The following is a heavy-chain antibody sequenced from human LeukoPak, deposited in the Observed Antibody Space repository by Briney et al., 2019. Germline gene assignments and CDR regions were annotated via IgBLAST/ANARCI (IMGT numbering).Heavy chain of an antibody. CDR3: AKAPAPSDWFQGIQTTYYFDY. CDR2: ISSSSSYI. J-gene: IGHJ4*02. V-gene: IGHV3-21*01. CDR1: GFTFSSYS. Sequence: GGSLRLSCAASGFTFSSYSMNWVRQAPGKGLEWVSSISSSSSYIYYADSVKGRFTISRDNAKNSLYLQMNSLRAEDTAVYYCAKAPAPSDWFQGIQTTYYFDYWGQGTLVTVSS. D-gene: IGHD3-9*01.